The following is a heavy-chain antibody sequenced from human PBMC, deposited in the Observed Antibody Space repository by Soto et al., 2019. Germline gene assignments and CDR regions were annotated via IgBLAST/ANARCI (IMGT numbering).Heavy chain of an antibody. Sequence: PLETLCVRWSVACGSSSSRGDYWARNRQPPGTGLEWIGEINHSGSTNYNPSLKSRVTISVDTSKNQFSLKLTSVTAAVTAVYYCARDKITGLFGYWGQGTLVTVSS. CDR1: CGSSSSRGDY. J-gene: IGHJ4*02. CDR2: INHSGST. CDR3: ARDKITGLFGY. V-gene: IGHV4-39*07. D-gene: IGHD2-8*02.